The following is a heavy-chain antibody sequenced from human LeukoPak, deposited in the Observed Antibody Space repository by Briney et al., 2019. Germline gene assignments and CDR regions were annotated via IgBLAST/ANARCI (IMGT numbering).Heavy chain of an antibody. J-gene: IGHJ5*02. CDR1: GYTFTSYY. V-gene: IGHV1-24*01. Sequence: GASVKVSCKASGYTFTSYYMHWVRQAPGKGLEWMGGFDPEDGETIYAQKFQGRVTMTEDTSTDTAYMELSSLRSEDTAVYYCATGLRGGPNNWFDPWGQGTLVTVSS. CDR3: ATGLRGGPNNWFDP. CDR2: FDPEDGET. D-gene: IGHD3-10*01.